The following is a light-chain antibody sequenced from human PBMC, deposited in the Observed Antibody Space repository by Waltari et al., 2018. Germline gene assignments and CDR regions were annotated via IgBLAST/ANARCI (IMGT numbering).Light chain of an antibody. Sequence: DIQMTQSPSSVSASVGDRVTISCRASRNINNYLNWYQQKPGKAPNLLIYDASSLQSGVPSTFIGIGSGTEFTLIISGLQPEDFATYYCQQSYSTLRFGQGTKVDI. CDR1: RNINNY. J-gene: IGKJ2*03. CDR2: DAS. V-gene: IGKV1-39*01. CDR3: QQSYSTLR.